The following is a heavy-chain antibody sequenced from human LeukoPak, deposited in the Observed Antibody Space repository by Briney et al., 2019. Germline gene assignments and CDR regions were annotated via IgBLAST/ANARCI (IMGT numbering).Heavy chain of an antibody. CDR2: IYYSGST. D-gene: IGHD3-22*01. V-gene: IGHV4-30-4*08. J-gene: IGHJ4*02. CDR3: ARESTRMTLYDSSGY. CDR1: GGSISSGDYY. Sequence: SETLSLTGTVSGGSISSGDYYWSWIRQPPGKGLAWIGYIYYSGSTYYNPSLKSRVTISVDTSKNQFSLKLSSVTAADTAVYYCARESTRMTLYDSSGYWGQGTLVTVSS.